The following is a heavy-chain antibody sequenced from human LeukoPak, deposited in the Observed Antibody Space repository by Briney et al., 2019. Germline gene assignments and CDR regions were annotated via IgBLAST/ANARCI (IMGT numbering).Heavy chain of an antibody. D-gene: IGHD3-10*01. V-gene: IGHV3-53*01. CDR3: ARGWGRVRGLHDY. CDR1: GFTVSTNY. J-gene: IGHJ4*02. Sequence: GGSLRLSCAASGFTVSTNYMSWVRQAPGKGLEWVSVIYSGGSSYYAESVKGRFTISRDNSKNTLYLQVNSLRAEDTAVYYCARGWGRVRGLHDYWGQGTLVTVSS. CDR2: IYSGGSS.